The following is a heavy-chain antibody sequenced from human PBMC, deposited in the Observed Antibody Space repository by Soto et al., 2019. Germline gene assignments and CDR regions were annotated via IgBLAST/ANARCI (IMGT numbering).Heavy chain of an antibody. V-gene: IGHV3-23*01. Sequence: PGGSLRLSCAASGFTFSSYAMSWVRQAPGKGLEWVSAISGSGGSTYYADSVKGRFTISRDDSTNTLFLQMNSLTPEDTAVYYCARDGPYYYASRMDVWGQGTTVTGSS. J-gene: IGHJ6*02. CDR2: ISGSGGST. CDR1: GFTFSSYA. CDR3: ARDGPYYYASRMDV. D-gene: IGHD3-10*01.